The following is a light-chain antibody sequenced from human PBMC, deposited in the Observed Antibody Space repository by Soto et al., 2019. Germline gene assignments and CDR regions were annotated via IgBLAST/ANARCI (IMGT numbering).Light chain of an antibody. CDR3: CSYAGSSTVV. Sequence: QTALTQPASVSGSPGQSITISCTGTSRDVGNYNLVSWYLQHPGKAPKLVIYEVSKRPSGVSSRFSGSKSANTASLTISGLLPEDEADYYCCSYAGSSTVVFGGGTKLTVL. CDR1: SRDVGNYNL. V-gene: IGLV2-23*02. J-gene: IGLJ2*01. CDR2: EVS.